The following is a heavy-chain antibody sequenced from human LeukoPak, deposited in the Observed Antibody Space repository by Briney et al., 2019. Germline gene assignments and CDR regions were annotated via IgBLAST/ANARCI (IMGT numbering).Heavy chain of an antibody. Sequence: SETLSLTCTVSGGSISSYYWSWIRQPPGKGLEWIGYIYYSGSTNYNPSLKSRVTISVDTSKNQFSLKLSSVTAADTAVYYCARTDYALYYGMDVWGQGTTVTVSS. D-gene: IGHD4-17*01. CDR3: ARTDYALYYGMDV. CDR1: GGSISSYY. V-gene: IGHV4-59*01. CDR2: IYYSGST. J-gene: IGHJ6*02.